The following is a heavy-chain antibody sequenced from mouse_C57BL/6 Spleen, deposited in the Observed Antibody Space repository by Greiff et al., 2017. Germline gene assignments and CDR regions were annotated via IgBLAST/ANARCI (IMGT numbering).Heavy chain of an antibody. D-gene: IGHD1-1*01. V-gene: IGHV5-9*01. Sequence: EVKLVESGGGLVKPGGSLKLSCAASGFTFSSYTMSWVRQTPEQRLEWVATISGGGGNTYYPDSVKGRITISRDNAKNTLYLQMSSLRSEDTALYYCARQEDYGRRGYAMGDWGQGASVTVSS. CDR2: ISGGGGNT. J-gene: IGHJ4*01. CDR1: GFTFSSYT. CDR3: ARQEDYGRRGYAMGD.